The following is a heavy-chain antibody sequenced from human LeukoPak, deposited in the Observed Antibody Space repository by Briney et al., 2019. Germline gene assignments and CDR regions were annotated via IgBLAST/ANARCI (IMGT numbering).Heavy chain of an antibody. CDR2: INPNSGGT. CDR1: GYTFTGYY. Sequence: ASVKVSCKASGYTFTGYYMHWVRQAPGQGLEWMGWINPNSGGTNYAQKFQGRVTMTRNTSISTAYMELSRLRSDDTAVYYCARELGLDYSNYALDYWGQGTLVTVSS. J-gene: IGHJ4*02. V-gene: IGHV1-2*02. D-gene: IGHD4-11*01. CDR3: ARELGLDYSNYALDY.